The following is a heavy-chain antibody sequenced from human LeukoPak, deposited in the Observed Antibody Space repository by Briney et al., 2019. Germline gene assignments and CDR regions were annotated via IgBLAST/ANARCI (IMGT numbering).Heavy chain of an antibody. CDR3: AREIFGSGSYPDY. V-gene: IGHV3-66*02. CDR1: GFTVRSNC. J-gene: IGHJ4*02. D-gene: IGHD3-10*01. CDR2: IYSGGST. Sequence: HTGGSLRLSCAASGFTVRSNCMSWVRQAPGKGLEWVSVIYSGGSTYYADSVKGRFTISRDNSKNTLYLQMNSLRAEDTAVYYCAREIFGSGSYPDYWGQGTLVTVSS.